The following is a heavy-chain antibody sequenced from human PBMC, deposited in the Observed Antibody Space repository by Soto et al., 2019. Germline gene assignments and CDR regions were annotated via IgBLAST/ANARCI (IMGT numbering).Heavy chain of an antibody. CDR1: GFTFSSYS. V-gene: IGHV3-21*01. CDR2: ISSSSSYI. J-gene: IGHJ4*02. CDR3: ARDLYSSSARYFDY. Sequence: EVQLVESGGGLVKPGGSLRLSCAASGFTFSSYSMNWVRQAPGKGLEWVSSISSSSSYIYYADSVKGRFTISRDNAKNPLYLQMNSLRAEDTAFYYCARDLYSSSARYFDYWGQGTRVTVSS. D-gene: IGHD6-6*01.